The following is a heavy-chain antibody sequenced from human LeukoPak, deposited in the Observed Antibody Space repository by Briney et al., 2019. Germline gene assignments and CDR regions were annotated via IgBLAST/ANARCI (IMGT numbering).Heavy chain of an antibody. Sequence: GGSLTLSCAASDAMSRRFKMNWVRQAPGKGLEWVSYISDDSSTIHYADSVKGRFTISRDNAENSLYLQMNSLRAEDTAVYYCARGGYNYGSVSDYWGQGTLVTVSS. J-gene: IGHJ4*02. CDR2: ISDDSSTI. D-gene: IGHD5-18*01. CDR1: DAMSRRFK. CDR3: ARGGYNYGSVSDY. V-gene: IGHV3-48*04.